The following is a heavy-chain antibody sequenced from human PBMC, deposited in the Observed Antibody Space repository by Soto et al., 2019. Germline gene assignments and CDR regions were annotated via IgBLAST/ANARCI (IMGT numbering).Heavy chain of an antibody. CDR1: GGSISSSSYY. V-gene: IGHV4-39*01. J-gene: IGHJ6*03. CDR2: IYYSGST. CDR3: ARYYYYYMDV. Sequence: SETLSLTCTVSGGSISSSSYYWCWILQPPGKGLEWIGSIYYSGSTYYNPSLKSRVTISVDTSKNQFSLKLSSVTAADTAVYYCARYYYYYMDVWGKGTTVTVSS.